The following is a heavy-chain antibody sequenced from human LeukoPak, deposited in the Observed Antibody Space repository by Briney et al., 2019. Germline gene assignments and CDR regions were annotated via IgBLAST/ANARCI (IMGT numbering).Heavy chain of an antibody. CDR2: IYSVGSDT. J-gene: IGHJ4*02. V-gene: IGHV3-74*01. D-gene: IGHD5-18*01. Sequence: GGSLRLSCAASGFTFSSYWMHWARQAPGKGLVWVSTIYSVGSDTLYADSVKGRFTISRDNAKNTLYLQMNSLRAEDTAVYYCARDRRYSPDYWGRGTLVTVSS. CDR3: ARDRRYSPDY. CDR1: GFTFSSYW.